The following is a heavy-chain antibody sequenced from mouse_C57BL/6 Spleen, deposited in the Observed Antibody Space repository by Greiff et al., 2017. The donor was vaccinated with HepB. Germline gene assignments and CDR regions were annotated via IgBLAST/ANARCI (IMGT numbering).Heavy chain of an antibody. CDR2: IYPRSGNT. CDR1: GYTFTSYG. Sequence: QVQLQQSGAELARPGASVKLSCKASGYTFTSYGISWVKQRTGQGLEWIGEIYPRSGNTYYNEKFKGMATLTADKSSRTADMELRSLTSEESAVYFCAREDGSYERACWGQGALVTVSA. J-gene: IGHJ3*01. V-gene: IGHV1-81*01. CDR3: AREDGSYERAC. D-gene: IGHD1-1*02.